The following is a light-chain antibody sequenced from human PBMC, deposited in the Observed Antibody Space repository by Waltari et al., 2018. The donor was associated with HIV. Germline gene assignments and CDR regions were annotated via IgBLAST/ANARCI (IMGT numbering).Light chain of an antibody. Sequence: EIVLTQSPDTLSLSPGERATLSCRASQSVSSTYLAWYQQKPGQAPRLLISGASRRATVIPDRFSGSGSGTDFTLTISRLEPEDFAVYYCQQYGNTPRITFGQGTRLEIK. J-gene: IGKJ5*01. CDR2: GAS. V-gene: IGKV3-20*01. CDR1: QSVSSTY. CDR3: QQYGNTPRIT.